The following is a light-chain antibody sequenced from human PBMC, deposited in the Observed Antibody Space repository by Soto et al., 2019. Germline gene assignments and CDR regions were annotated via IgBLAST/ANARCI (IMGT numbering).Light chain of an antibody. V-gene: IGLV2-14*01. CDR3: SSYSSSSTPYV. J-gene: IGLJ1*01. CDR2: EVH. Sequence: QSVLTQPTSVSGSPGQSITISCTGTTSDVGGSNYVSWYQQHPGNAPNLIIFEVHNRPSGVSNRFSGSKSGNTASLTISGLQAEDEAEYYCSSYSSSSTPYVFGTGTKVTVL. CDR1: TSDVGGSNY.